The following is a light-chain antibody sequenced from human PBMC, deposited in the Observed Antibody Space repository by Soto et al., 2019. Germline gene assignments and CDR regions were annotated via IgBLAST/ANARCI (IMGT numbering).Light chain of an antibody. CDR1: QSLVYSGGNTY. Sequence: DVVMTQSPLSLSVILGQPASISCRSSQSLVYSGGNTYLSWFQQRPGQSPRRLIYEVSKRDSGVQDSFRGSGAGTDFKLKISRAEAEDLGVYYCMQGTHRPPTFGQGTKVDIK. J-gene: IGKJ1*01. CDR3: MQGTHRPPT. V-gene: IGKV2-30*01. CDR2: EVS.